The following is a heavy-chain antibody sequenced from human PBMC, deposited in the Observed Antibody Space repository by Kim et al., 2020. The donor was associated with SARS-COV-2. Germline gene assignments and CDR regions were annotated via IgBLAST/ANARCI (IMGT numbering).Heavy chain of an antibody. D-gene: IGHD3-16*01. CDR1: GFTFSSYW. Sequence: GGSLRLSCAASGFTFSSYWMHWVRQVPGKGLVWVSRIKSDGSSTSYADSVKGRFTISRDNAKNTLYLQMNSLRTEDTAVYYCARGLGGWLDPSGQGTLVTAS. CDR3: ARGLGGWLDP. CDR2: IKSDGSST. J-gene: IGHJ5*02. V-gene: IGHV3-74*01.